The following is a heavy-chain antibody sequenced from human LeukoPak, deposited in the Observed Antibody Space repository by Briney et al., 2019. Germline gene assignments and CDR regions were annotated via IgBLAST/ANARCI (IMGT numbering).Heavy chain of an antibody. D-gene: IGHD3-3*01. CDR3: ARGGDSWSGYSYGLDV. Sequence: GGSLRLSCAASGFSFSTYAMHWVRQAPGKGLEWVAVISFDGRNEYYADSVKGRFTTSRDISKNTLYLQMNSLRPEDTAVYYCARGGDSWSGYSYGLDVWGQGTTVTVSS. CDR1: GFSFSTYA. J-gene: IGHJ6*02. V-gene: IGHV3-30-3*01. CDR2: ISFDGRNE.